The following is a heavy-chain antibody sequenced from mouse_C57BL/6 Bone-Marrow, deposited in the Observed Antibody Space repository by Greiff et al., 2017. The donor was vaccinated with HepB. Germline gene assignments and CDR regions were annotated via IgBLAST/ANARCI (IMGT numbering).Heavy chain of an antibody. D-gene: IGHD2-1*01. CDR3: AREGGNYAWFAY. CDR1: GYTFTSYW. V-gene: IGHV1-69*01. CDR2: IDPSDSYT. Sequence: QVQLQQPGAELVMPGASVKLSCKASGYTFTSYWMHWVKQRPGQGLEWIGEIDPSDSYTNYNQKFKGKSTLTVDKSSSTAYLQLSSLTSEDSAVYYCAREGGNYAWFAYWGQGTLVTVSA. J-gene: IGHJ3*01.